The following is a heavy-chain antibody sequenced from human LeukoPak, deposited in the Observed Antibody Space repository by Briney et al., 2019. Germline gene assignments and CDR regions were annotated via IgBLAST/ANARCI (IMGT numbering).Heavy chain of an antibody. CDR1: GGSILTTNW. Sequence: SGTLSLTCAVSGGSILTTNWWSWVRQPPGKGLEWVGEVHLSGASNYNPSLKSRVSMSIDNSKNQLSLKLTSVTAADTAIYYCARESGAFCPFGFWGQGTLVTVSS. CDR2: VHLSGAS. V-gene: IGHV4-4*02. D-gene: IGHD1-26*01. CDR3: ARESGAFCPFGF. J-gene: IGHJ4*02.